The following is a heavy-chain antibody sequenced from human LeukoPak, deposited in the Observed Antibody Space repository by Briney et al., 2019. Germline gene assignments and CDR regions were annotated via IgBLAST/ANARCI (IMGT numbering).Heavy chain of an antibody. V-gene: IGHV3-21*04. CDR1: GFTFSSYS. CDR3: ARGYTNYGYVFDS. D-gene: IGHD4-11*01. Sequence: GGSLRLSCAGSGFTFSSYSMNWVRQAPGKGLEWVSSISSCSSYIYYADSVKGRFTISRDNARNSLYLQMNNLRVEDTAVYYCARGYTNYGYVFDSWGQGTVVTVSS. CDR2: ISSCSSYI. J-gene: IGHJ3*02.